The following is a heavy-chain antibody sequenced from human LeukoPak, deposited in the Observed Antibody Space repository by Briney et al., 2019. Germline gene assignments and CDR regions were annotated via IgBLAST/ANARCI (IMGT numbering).Heavy chain of an antibody. Sequence: GGSLRLSYAASGFTFDDYAMHWVRQPPGKGLEWVAGISWNSAVKGYADSVKGRFTISRDNAKNSLFLQMNSLRTEDMALYFCAKGGSSAQLGYYMDVWGNGTTVTVSS. CDR1: GFTFDDYA. V-gene: IGHV3-9*03. CDR2: ISWNSAVK. CDR3: AKGGSSAQLGYYMDV. J-gene: IGHJ6*03. D-gene: IGHD6-19*01.